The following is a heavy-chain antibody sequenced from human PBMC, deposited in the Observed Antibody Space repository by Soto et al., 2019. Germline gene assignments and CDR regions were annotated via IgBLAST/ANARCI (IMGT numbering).Heavy chain of an antibody. V-gene: IGHV2-70*13. J-gene: IGHJ6*02. CDR2: IERDDDDK. D-gene: IGHD1-20*01. CDR3: ARSIRGPRRFNGMDV. Sequence: GFGPTPVPQTQPLTLACTSSGFSLTCPGMLVSWILQPPGKALEWLALIERDDDDKYYSTSLKTRLTISKDTRKNQVVLTMANMDPADTGTYYCARSIRGPRRFNGMDVWVQGTTVIVFS. CDR1: GFSLTCPGML.